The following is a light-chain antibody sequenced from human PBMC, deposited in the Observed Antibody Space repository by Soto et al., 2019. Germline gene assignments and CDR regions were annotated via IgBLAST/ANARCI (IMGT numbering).Light chain of an antibody. J-gene: IGKJ1*01. CDR3: QQYNNWPPIA. Sequence: EIVMTQSPATLSVSPGERATLSCRASQSVSSNLAWYQQKPGQAPRLLIYGASTRATGIPARFSGSGSGTEYTLPIISLQSEDFSVYYYQQYNNWPPIAFGQGTKVEIK. V-gene: IGKV3-15*01. CDR1: QSVSSN. CDR2: GAS.